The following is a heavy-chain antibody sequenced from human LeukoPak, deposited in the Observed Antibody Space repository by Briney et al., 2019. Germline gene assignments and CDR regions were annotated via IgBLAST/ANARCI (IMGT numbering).Heavy chain of an antibody. V-gene: IGHV3-23*01. Sequence: GSLRLSCAASGFTFSDYAMHWVRQAPGKGLEWVSAISGSGGSTYYADSVKGRFTISRDNSKNTLYLQMNSLRAEDTAVYYCAKDLYDYSNPYYFDYWGQGTLVTVSS. D-gene: IGHD4-11*01. CDR2: ISGSGGST. CDR3: AKDLYDYSNPYYFDY. J-gene: IGHJ4*02. CDR1: GFTFSDYA.